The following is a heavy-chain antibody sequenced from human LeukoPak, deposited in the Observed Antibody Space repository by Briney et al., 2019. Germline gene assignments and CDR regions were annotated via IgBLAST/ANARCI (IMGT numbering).Heavy chain of an antibody. D-gene: IGHD6-13*01. CDR2: ISSSSSYI. Sequence: GGSLRLSCAASGFTFSSYSMNWVRQAPGKGLEWVSSISSSSSYIYYADSVKGGFTISRENAKKTLYLQMNSLGAEDTAVYYCARGAGYNFDYWGQGTLVTVSS. J-gene: IGHJ4*02. CDR3: ARGAGYNFDY. CDR1: GFTFSSYS. V-gene: IGHV3-21*01.